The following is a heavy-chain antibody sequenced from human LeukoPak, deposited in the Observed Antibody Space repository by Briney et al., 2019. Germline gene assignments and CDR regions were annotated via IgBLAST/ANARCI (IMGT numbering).Heavy chain of an antibody. V-gene: IGHV1-46*01. D-gene: IGHD3-16*01. Sequence: ASVKVSCKASGYTFTSYYKHWVRQAPGQGLERMGIINPSGGSTSYAQKFQGRVTMTRDMSTSTVYMELSSLRSEDTAVYYCARMAGGIFWGSTDPYYFDYWGQGTLVTVSS. J-gene: IGHJ4*02. CDR1: GYTFTSYY. CDR2: INPSGGST. CDR3: ARMAGGIFWGSTDPYYFDY.